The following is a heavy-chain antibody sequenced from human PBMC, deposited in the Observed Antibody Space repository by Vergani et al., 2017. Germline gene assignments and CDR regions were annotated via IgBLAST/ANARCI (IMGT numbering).Heavy chain of an antibody. CDR1: GFTFSSYA. CDR3: ARDGDYDFWSGYSGKAYYFDY. D-gene: IGHD3-3*01. V-gene: IGHV3-33*01. J-gene: IGHJ4*02. Sequence: QVQLVESGGGVVQPGRSLRLSCAASGFTFSSYAMSWVRQAPGKGLEWVAVIWYDGSNKYYADAVKGRFTISRDNSKNTLYLQMNSLRAEDTAVYYCARDGDYDFWSGYSGKAYYFDYWGQGTLVTVSS. CDR2: IWYDGSNK.